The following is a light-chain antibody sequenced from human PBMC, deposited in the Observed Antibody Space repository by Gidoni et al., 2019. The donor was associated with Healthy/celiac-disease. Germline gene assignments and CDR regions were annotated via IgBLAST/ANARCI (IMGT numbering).Light chain of an antibody. CDR3: QQFWA. CDR1: QSVSSSY. J-gene: IGKJ4*01. Sequence: EIVLTQSPGTLSLSPGERATLSCSASQSVSSSYLAWYQQKPGQAPRLLIYGASSRATGIPDRFSGSGSGTDFTLTISRLEPEDFAVYYCQQFWAFGGGTKVEIK. V-gene: IGKV3-20*01. CDR2: GAS.